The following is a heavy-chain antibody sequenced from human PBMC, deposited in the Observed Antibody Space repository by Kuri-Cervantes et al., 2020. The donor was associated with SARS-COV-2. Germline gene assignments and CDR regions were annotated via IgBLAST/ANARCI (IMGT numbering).Heavy chain of an antibody. D-gene: IGHD2-2*01. CDR3: ARANIVVVPAALGAIIYYYYYIDV. V-gene: IGHV1-18*01. CDR1: GYSFTSYG. Sequence: ASVKVSCKASGYSFTSYGISWVRQAPGQGLEWMGWISAYNGNTNYAQKLQGRVTMTTDTSTSTAYMELRRLRSDDTAVYYCARANIVVVPAALGAIIYYYYYIDVWGKGTTVTVSS. J-gene: IGHJ6*03. CDR2: ISAYNGNT.